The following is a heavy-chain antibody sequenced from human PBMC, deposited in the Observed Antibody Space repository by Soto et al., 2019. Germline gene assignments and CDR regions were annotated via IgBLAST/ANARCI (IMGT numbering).Heavy chain of an antibody. D-gene: IGHD1-1*01. J-gene: IGHJ4*02. Sequence: GGSLRLSCAASGFTFSSYGIHWVRQAPGKGLEWVSVIPYDGINKYYADSVKGRFTISRDNSENTLYLQMSSLRAEDTAVYYCAKSVYNWNDGFFDYWGQGTLVTVSS. V-gene: IGHV3-30*18. CDR2: IPYDGINK. CDR1: GFTFSSYG. CDR3: AKSVYNWNDGFFDY.